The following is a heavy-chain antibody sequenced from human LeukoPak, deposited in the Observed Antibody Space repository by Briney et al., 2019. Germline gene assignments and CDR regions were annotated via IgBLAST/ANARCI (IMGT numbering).Heavy chain of an antibody. J-gene: IGHJ5*02. CDR2: ISSSGSTI. CDR3: ARDQTHFPYSSSWYAAWFDP. V-gene: IGHV3-11*01. D-gene: IGHD6-13*01. Sequence: KSGGSLRLSCATSGFTFSDYYMSWIRQAPGKGLEWVSYISSSGSTIYYADSVKGRFTISRDNAKNSLYLQMNSLRAEDTAVYYCARDQTHFPYSSSWYAAWFDPWGQGTLVTVSS. CDR1: GFTFSDYY.